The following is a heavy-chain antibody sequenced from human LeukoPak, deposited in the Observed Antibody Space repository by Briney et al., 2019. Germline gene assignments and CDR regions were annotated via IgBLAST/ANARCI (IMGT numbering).Heavy chain of an antibody. J-gene: IGHJ4*02. D-gene: IGHD3-3*01. CDR2: IIPIFGTA. V-gene: IGHV1-69*13. Sequence: SVKVSCKASGGTFSSYAISWVRQAPGQGLEWMGGIIPIFGTANYAQKFQDRVTITADETTSTAYMELSSLRSEDTAVYYCARKLRSGYYFDYWGQGTLVTVSS. CDR3: ARKLRSGYYFDY. CDR1: GGTFSSYA.